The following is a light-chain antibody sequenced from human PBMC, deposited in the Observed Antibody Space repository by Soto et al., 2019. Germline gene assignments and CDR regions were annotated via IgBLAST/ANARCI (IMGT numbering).Light chain of an antibody. CDR3: LQHNTYPWT. CDR2: AAS. V-gene: IGKV1-17*01. J-gene: IGKJ1*01. Sequence: DIQMTQSPSSPSASIGDRVTITCRSSQVITNDLGWYQQKPGKAPKRLIYAASTLQSGVPSRFSGSGSGTEFTFSISSPQPKDFAADHCLQHNTYPWTLGHGT. CDR1: QVITND.